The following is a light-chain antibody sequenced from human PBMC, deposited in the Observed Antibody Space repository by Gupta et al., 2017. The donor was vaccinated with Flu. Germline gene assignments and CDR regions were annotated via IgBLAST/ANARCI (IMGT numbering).Light chain of an antibody. CDR2: DVS. Sequence: QSALTQPASVSGSPGPSITITCTGTSSDIGFYNYVSWYQQHPGEAPKLMIYDVSSRPSGVSNRFSGSKSGNTASLTISGLQLEDEADYYCSSYTGSSNVLFGGGTKLAV. CDR3: SSYTGSSNVL. J-gene: IGLJ3*02. CDR1: SSDIGFYNY. V-gene: IGLV2-14*03.